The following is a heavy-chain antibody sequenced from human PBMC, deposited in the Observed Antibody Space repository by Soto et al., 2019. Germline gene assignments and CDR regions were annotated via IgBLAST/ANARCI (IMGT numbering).Heavy chain of an antibody. J-gene: IGHJ4*02. CDR2: INPRGGRT. CDR1: GYTFTNYY. CDR3: GRDTGGFKRGYYFDY. Sequence: ASVKVSCQASGYTFTNYYMHWVRQAPGQGLEWMGMINPRGGRTTYPQKFQGRVTMTRDTSTTTAYMELRSLRSDDTAVYYCGRDTGGFKRGYYFDYWGQGTLVTVSS. D-gene: IGHD1-26*01. V-gene: IGHV1-46*01.